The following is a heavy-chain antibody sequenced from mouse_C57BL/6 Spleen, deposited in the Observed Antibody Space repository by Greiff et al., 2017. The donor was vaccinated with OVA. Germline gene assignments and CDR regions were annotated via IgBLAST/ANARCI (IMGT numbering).Heavy chain of an antibody. CDR3: SRHWGLRYYFDY. J-gene: IGHJ2*01. CDR2: ISGGGGNT. D-gene: IGHD2-2*01. CDR1: GFTFSSYT. Sequence: EVQRVESGGGLVKPGGSLKLSCAASGFTFSSYTMSWVRQTPEKRLEWVATISGGGGNTYYPDSVKGRFTISRDNAKNTLYLQMSSLGSEDTALYYCSRHWGLRYYFDYWGQGTTLTVSS. V-gene: IGHV5-9*01.